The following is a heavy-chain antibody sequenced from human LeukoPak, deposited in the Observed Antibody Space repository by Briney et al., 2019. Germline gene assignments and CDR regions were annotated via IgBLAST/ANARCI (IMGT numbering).Heavy chain of an antibody. V-gene: IGHV4-34*01. Sequence: SETLSLTCAVYGGSFTTYYSSWFRQPPGKGLEWIGEINQSGVTHYNPSLKSRLTISGDTSKNQFSLKLSSVTAADTAVYYCASSFDGDYFDYWGQGTLVTVSS. CDR2: INQSGVT. CDR1: GGSFTTYY. J-gene: IGHJ4*02. D-gene: IGHD3-9*01. CDR3: ASSFDGDYFDY.